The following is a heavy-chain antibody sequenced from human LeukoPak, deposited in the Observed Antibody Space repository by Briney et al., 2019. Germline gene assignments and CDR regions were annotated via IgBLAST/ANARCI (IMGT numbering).Heavy chain of an antibody. Sequence: PSETLSLTCGVSGGSISSYYWSWIRQPPGRGLEWIGYIYYSGSTNYNPSLKSRVTISVDTSKNLFSLKLSSVTAADTAVFYCARHLSDHYDSSGYYFYYWGQGTLVTVSS. CDR3: ARHLSDHYDSSGYYFYY. D-gene: IGHD3-22*01. CDR2: IYYSGST. CDR1: GGSISSYY. V-gene: IGHV4-59*08. J-gene: IGHJ4*02.